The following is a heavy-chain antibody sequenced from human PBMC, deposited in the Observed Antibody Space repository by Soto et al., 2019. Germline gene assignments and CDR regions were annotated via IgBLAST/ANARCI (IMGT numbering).Heavy chain of an antibody. J-gene: IGHJ4*02. CDR1: GFTFSSYG. D-gene: IGHD6-13*01. CDR3: ARGGIAAAGRFPRTTDY. Sequence: PGGSLRLSCAASGFTFSSYGMHWVRQAPGKGLEWVAVIWYDGSNKYYADSVKGRFTISRDNSKNTLYLQMNSLRAEDTAVYYCARGGIAAAGRFPRTTDYWGQGTLVTVSS. V-gene: IGHV3-33*01. CDR2: IWYDGSNK.